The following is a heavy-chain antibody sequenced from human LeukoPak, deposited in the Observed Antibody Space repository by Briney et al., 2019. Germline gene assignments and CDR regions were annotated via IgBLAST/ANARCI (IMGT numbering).Heavy chain of an antibody. CDR2: MNPNSGST. CDR1: GYTFTTYY. D-gene: IGHD6-19*01. V-gene: IGHV1-2*02. J-gene: IGHJ3*02. Sequence: ASVKVSCKASGYTFTTYYMHWVRQAPGQGLEWMGWMNPNSGSTNYAQKFQGRVTMTRDTSLSTAYMELSRLRSDDTAVYYCATAAAVAGTRNDAFDIWGQGTMVTVSS. CDR3: ATAAAVAGTRNDAFDI.